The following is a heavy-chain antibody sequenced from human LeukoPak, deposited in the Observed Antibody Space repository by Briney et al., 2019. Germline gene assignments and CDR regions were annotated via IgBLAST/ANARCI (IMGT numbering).Heavy chain of an antibody. Sequence: PSETLSLTCTVSGGSISSYYWSWIRQPPGKGLEWIGYIYYSGSTNYNPSLKRRVTISVDTSKNQFSLKLSSVTAADTAVYYCARGSDWKPLDYWGRGTLVTVSS. J-gene: IGHJ4*02. CDR1: GGSISSYY. D-gene: IGHD1-1*01. CDR3: ARGSDWKPLDY. CDR2: IYYSGST. V-gene: IGHV4-59*01.